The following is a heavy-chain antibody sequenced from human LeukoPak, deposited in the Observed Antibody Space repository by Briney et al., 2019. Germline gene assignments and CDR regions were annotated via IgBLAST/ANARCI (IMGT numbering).Heavy chain of an antibody. D-gene: IGHD2-21*01. Sequence: KPSETLSLTCAVYGGSFSGYYWSWIRQPPGKGLEWIGEINHSGSTNYNPSLKSRVTILVDTSKNQFSLKLSSVTAADTAVYYCAREWVVIGYFDYWGQGTLVTVSS. V-gene: IGHV4-34*01. CDR2: INHSGST. CDR1: GGSFSGYY. J-gene: IGHJ4*02. CDR3: AREWVVIGYFDY.